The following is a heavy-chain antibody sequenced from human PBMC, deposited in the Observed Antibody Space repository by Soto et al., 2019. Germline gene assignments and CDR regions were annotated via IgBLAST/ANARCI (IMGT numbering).Heavy chain of an antibody. V-gene: IGHV3-21*01. D-gene: IGHD3-22*01. CDR1: GFTFSSYT. CDR2: ISSSSSYI. J-gene: IGHJ4*02. Sequence: EVQLVESGGGLVKPGGSLRLSCAASGFTFSSYTMNWVRQAPGKGLEWVSSISSSSSYIYYADSVKGRFTISRDNAKNTLYLQMNSLSAEDTAVYYCAREDSSGYYPSYFDYWGQGTLVTVSS. CDR3: AREDSSGYYPSYFDY.